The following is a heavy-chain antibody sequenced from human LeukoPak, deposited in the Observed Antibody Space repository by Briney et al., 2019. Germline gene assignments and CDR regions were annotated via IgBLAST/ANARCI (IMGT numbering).Heavy chain of an antibody. V-gene: IGHV3-7*05. J-gene: IGHJ4*02. CDR2: IHQDAGEK. Sequence: GGSLRLSCAAAGFIFSDSWMTWVRQSPGKGLQWVASIHQDAGEKQYVDSVRGRFTISRDNAKNSLYLQMNSLRVEDTAMYYCTTSKDHYSHHWGQGTLVTVSS. CDR3: TTSKDHYSHH. CDR1: GFIFSDSW.